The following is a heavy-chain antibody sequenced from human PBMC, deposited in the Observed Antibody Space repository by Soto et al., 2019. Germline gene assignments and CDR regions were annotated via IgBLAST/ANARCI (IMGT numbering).Heavy chain of an antibody. CDR2: IWYDGSNK. V-gene: IGHV3-33*01. CDR1: GFTFSSYG. D-gene: IGHD6-6*01. Sequence: PGGSLRLSCAASGFTFSSYGMHWVRQAPGKGLEWVAVIWYDGSNKYYADSVKGRFTISRDNSKNTLYLQMNSLRAEDTAVYYCARGYSSSWTTGVRDPYYYGLDVWGQRTTVTVSS. J-gene: IGHJ6*02. CDR3: ARGYSSSWTTGVRDPYYYGLDV.